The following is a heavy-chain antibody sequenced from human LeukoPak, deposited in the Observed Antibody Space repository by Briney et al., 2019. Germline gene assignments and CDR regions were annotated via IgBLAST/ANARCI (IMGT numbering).Heavy chain of an antibody. D-gene: IGHD1-1*01. V-gene: IGHV3-53*01. J-gene: IGHJ3*02. CDR3: ATYGTTDSFEI. Sequence: GGSLRLSCAASGFTVSSNYMSWVRQAPGKGLEWVSVIYSGGSTYYADSVKGRFNISRDNSKNSLYLQRNSLRAEDTAVYYGATYGTTDSFEIWGQRTMVTVSS. CDR1: GFTVSSNY. CDR2: IYSGGST.